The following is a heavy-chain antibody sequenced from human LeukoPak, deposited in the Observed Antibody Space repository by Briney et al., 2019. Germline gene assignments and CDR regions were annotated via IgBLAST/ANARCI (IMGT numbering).Heavy chain of an antibody. J-gene: IGHJ4*02. V-gene: IGHV3-21*01. CDR2: ISGSSSYI. CDR1: GFTFSGYD. Sequence: GGSLRLSCAASGFTFSGYDMNWVRQAPGKGLEWVSSISGSSSYIYYADSMKGRFTISRDNGKNSLYLQMNSLRAEDTAVYYCARGRWYGSGSYYPYWGQGTLVTVSS. D-gene: IGHD3-10*01. CDR3: ARGRWYGSGSYYPY.